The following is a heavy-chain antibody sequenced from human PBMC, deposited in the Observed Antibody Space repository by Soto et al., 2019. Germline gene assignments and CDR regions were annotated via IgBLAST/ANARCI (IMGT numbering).Heavy chain of an antibody. CDR3: AMFGVVITFDS. CDR1: GFTFSDTE. J-gene: IGHJ4*02. V-gene: IGHV3-48*03. D-gene: IGHD3-3*01. Sequence: LRLSCAASGFTFSDTEMNWVRQAPGKGLEWVSYISSSGTTIYYADSVKGRFTISRDNAKNSLYLQMNSLRAEDTAVYYCAMFGVVITFDSWGQGTLVTVSS. CDR2: ISSSGTTI.